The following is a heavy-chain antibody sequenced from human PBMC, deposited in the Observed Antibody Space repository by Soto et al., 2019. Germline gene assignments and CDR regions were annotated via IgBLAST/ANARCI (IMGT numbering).Heavy chain of an antibody. CDR1: GYTFTSYD. J-gene: IGHJ6*03. Sequence: ASVKVSCTASGYTFTSYDINWVRQATGQGLEWMGWMNPNSGNTGYAQKFQGRVTMTRNTSISTAYMELSSLGSEDTAVYYCARVQYYYGSGSYYTGYMDVWGKGTTVTVS. V-gene: IGHV1-8*01. CDR3: ARVQYYYGSGSYYTGYMDV. D-gene: IGHD3-10*01. CDR2: MNPNSGNT.